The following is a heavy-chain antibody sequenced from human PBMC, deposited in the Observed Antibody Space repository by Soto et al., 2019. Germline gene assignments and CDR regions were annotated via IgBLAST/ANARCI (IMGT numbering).Heavy chain of an antibody. CDR3: ARSGSGSGWL. CDR2: IYYSGST. V-gene: IGHV4-61*01. D-gene: IGHD6-19*01. J-gene: IGHJ4*02. CDR1: GGSVSSGRFY. Sequence: QVQLQESGPGLVKPSETLSLTCTVSGGSVSSGRFYWSWIRQPPGKGLEWIGDIYYSGSTKYNPSLRSRVTIAVDTSKNQFSLKLTSVTAADTAVYYCARSGSGSGWLGGQGTLVTVSS.